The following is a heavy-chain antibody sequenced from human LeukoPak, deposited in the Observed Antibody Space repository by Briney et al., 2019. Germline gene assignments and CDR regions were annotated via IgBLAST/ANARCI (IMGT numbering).Heavy chain of an antibody. D-gene: IGHD6-19*01. V-gene: IGHV4-59*08. CDR2: IHYTGST. CDR3: ATSGWYLLPGVY. Sequence: PSETLSLTCTVSGGSISSYYWSWIRQSPGKGLECIGYIHYTGSTNYNPSLKSRVTISVETSKNQFSLKLSSVTAADAAVYYCATSGWYLLPGVYWGQGTLVTVSS. CDR1: GGSISSYY. J-gene: IGHJ4*02.